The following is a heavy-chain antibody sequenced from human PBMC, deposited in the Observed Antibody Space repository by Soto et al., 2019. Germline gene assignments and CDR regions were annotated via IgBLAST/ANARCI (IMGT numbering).Heavy chain of an antibody. V-gene: IGHV6-1*01. CDR2: TYYRSKWYN. J-gene: IGHJ5*02. D-gene: IGHD1-1*01. Sequence: SQTLSLTCAISGDSVSSNSAAWNWIRQPPSRGLEWLGRTYYRSKWYNDYAVSVKSRITINPDTSKNQFSLQLNSVTPEDTAVFYCARAGPYNWSAPGAKGPLVTVSS. CDR3: ARAGPYNWSAP. CDR1: GDSVSSNSAA.